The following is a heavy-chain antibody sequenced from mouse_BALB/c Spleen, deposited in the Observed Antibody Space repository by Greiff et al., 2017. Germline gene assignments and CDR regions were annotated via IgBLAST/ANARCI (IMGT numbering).Heavy chain of an antibody. CDR2: IWAGGST. Sequence: VMLVESGPGLVAPSQSLSITCPVSGFSLTSYGVHWVRQPPGKGLEWLGVIWAGGSTNYNSALMSRLSISKDNSKSQVFLKMNSLQTDDTAMYYCASLTTAFDYWGQGTTLTVPS. CDR1: GFSLTSYG. D-gene: IGHD1-2*01. J-gene: IGHJ2*01. CDR3: ASLTTAFDY. V-gene: IGHV2-9*02.